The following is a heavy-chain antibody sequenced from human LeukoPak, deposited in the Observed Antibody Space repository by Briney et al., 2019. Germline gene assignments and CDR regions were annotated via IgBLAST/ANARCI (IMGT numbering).Heavy chain of an antibody. D-gene: IGHD6-19*01. V-gene: IGHV3-23*01. CDR2: ISFSGGNT. Sequence: GGSLRLSCAASGFTFSSYAMSWARQAPGKGLEWVSAISFSGGNTYYADSVKGRFTISRDNSKNTLYLQMNSLRAEDTAVYYRAKGEAGNVDYWGQGTLVTVSS. J-gene: IGHJ4*02. CDR3: AKGEAGNVDY. CDR1: GFTFSSYA.